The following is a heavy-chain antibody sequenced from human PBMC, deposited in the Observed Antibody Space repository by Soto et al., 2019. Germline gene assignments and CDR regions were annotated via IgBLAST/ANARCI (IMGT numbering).Heavy chain of an antibody. V-gene: IGHV4-61*01. D-gene: IGHD2-2*01. J-gene: IGHJ5*02. CDR2: IYYSGST. CDR3: ARVPGP. Sequence: SETLSLTCTVSGGSVSSGSYYWSWIRQPPGKGLEWIGYIYYSGSTNYNPSLKSRVTISVDTSKNQFSLKLSSVTAADTAVYYSARVPGPWGQGTLVTVSS. CDR1: GGSVSSGSYY.